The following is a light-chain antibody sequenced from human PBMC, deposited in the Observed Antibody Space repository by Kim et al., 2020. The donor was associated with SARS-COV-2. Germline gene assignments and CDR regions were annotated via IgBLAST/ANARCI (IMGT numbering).Light chain of an antibody. CDR2: DVP. CDR1: SSDVGAGHY. CDR3: STYTDSVM. V-gene: IGLV2-14*03. J-gene: IGLJ3*02. Sequence: QSALTQPASVSGSLGQSITISCTGSSSDVGAGHYVSWYRLHPGKAPKLMFYDVPLRPSGVSSRFSGSKSGDTASLTIYGLQAEDEADYYCSTYTDSVMFGGGTQLTVL.